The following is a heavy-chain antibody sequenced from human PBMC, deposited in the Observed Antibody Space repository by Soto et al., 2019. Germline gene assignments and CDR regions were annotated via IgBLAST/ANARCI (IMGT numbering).Heavy chain of an antibody. V-gene: IGHV4-34*01. CDR2: INHSGST. Sequence: QVQLQQWGAGLLKPSETLSLTCAVYGGSFSGYYWSWIRQPPGKGLEWIGEINHSGSTNYNPSLKSGVTVSVDTSKNQFSLKLSSVTAADTAVYYCARVGQGWFVSDWGQGTLVTVSS. CDR1: GGSFSGYY. CDR3: ARVGQGWFVSD. D-gene: IGHD3-10*01. J-gene: IGHJ4*02.